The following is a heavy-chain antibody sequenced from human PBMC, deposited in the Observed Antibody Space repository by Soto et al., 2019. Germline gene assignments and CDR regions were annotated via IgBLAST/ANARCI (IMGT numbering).Heavy chain of an antibody. CDR3: AKHYDDTGFAH. CDR2: ISNDAKND. Sequence: QVQLVESGGGVVQPGRSLRLSCAASGFTFRTFGMHWVRQAPGMGLEWVASISNDAKNDYYTDSVRGRFTISRDNSRDALYLEMSSLKVEDTARYYCAKHYDDTGFAHWGQGILVTVSA. J-gene: IGHJ4*02. D-gene: IGHD3-3*01. V-gene: IGHV3-30*18. CDR1: GFTFRTFG.